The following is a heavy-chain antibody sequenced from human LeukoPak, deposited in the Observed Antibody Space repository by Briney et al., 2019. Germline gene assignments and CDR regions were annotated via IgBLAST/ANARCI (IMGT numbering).Heavy chain of an antibody. CDR2: IYYSGST. J-gene: IGHJ5*02. V-gene: IGHV4-59*01. CDR3: ARQGKEGLRRYVNNWFDP. D-gene: IGHD5-12*01. Sequence: PSETLSLTCTVSGGSISSYYWSWIRQPPGKGLEWIGYIYYSGSTNYNPSLKSRVTISVDTSKNQFSLKLSSVTAADTAVYYCARQGKEGLRRYVNNWFDPWGQGTLVTVSS. CDR1: GGSISSYY.